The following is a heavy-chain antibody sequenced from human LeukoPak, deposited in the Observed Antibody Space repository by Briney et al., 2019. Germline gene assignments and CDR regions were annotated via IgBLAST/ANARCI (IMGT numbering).Heavy chain of an antibody. CDR1: GFTFSSYG. D-gene: IGHD3-3*01. Sequence: GGSLRLSCAASGFTFSSYGMHWVRQAPGKGLEWVAFIRYDGSNKYYADSVKGRFTISRDNSKNTLYLQMNSLRAEDTAVYYCAKTSRITIVGVVIPLDYWGQGTLVTVSS. J-gene: IGHJ4*02. CDR2: IRYDGSNK. CDR3: AKTSRITIVGVVIPLDY. V-gene: IGHV3-30*02.